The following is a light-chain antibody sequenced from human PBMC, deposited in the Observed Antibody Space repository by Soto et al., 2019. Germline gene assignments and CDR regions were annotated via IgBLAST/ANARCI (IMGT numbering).Light chain of an antibody. V-gene: IGKV3-15*01. CDR3: QQYTSWPIT. J-gene: IGKJ5*01. CDR2: GIS. CDR1: QRVGSN. Sequence: ELVLTQSPATLSVSPGERATLSCRASQRVGSNYLAWYQQKPGQAPRLLIYGISARATGIPDRFSGSGSGTEFTFPIRRLQSEDFAVYFCQQYTSWPITFGQGTRLEIK.